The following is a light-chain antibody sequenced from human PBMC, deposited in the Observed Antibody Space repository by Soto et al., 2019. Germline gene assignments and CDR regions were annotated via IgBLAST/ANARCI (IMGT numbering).Light chain of an antibody. Sequence: DIQMTQSPSALSASVGDRVTITCRASQSISTWLAWYQQTPGKAPKLLIYDASNLESGVPSRFSGSGSGTEFTLTITNLQPDDFATYYCQHYTTYSGTLGHGTQVDIK. CDR1: QSISTW. CDR3: QHYTTYSGT. J-gene: IGKJ1*01. CDR2: DAS. V-gene: IGKV1-5*01.